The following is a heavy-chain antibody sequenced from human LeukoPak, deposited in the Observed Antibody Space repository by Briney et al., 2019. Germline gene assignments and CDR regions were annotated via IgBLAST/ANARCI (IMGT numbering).Heavy chain of an antibody. CDR2: ISWNSGTI. Sequence: PGGSLRLSCAASGFTFDHYAMHWVRLTPGKGLEWVSGISWNSGTIGYADSVKGRFTISRDNAKNSLYLQMNSLRAEDTALYYCAKDLNRYSGSYPQDYWGQGTLVTVSS. J-gene: IGHJ4*02. D-gene: IGHD1-26*01. CDR3: AKDLNRYSGSYPQDY. V-gene: IGHV3-9*01. CDR1: GFTFDHYA.